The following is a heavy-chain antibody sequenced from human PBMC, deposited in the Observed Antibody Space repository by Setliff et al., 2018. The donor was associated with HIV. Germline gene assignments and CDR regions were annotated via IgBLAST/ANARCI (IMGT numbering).Heavy chain of an antibody. CDR3: ATDLAGGDDY. D-gene: IGHD6-19*01. CDR1: GFTFSIYD. CDR2: ISVDNTTI. J-gene: IGHJ4*02. V-gene: IGHV3-48*03. Sequence: GGSLRLSCAASGFTFSIYDMNWVRQAPGKGLEWVSSISVDNTTIYYADSVKGRFTISRDGAKNSLYLEMNSLGAEDTAVYYCATDLAGGDDYWGQGTLVTVSS.